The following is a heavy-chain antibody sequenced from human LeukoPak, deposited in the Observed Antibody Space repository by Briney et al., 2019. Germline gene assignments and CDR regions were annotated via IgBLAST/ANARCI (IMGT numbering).Heavy chain of an antibody. CDR2: INSDGSST. CDR3: ARDPSIVGDLHYFDY. V-gene: IGHV3-74*01. Sequence: GGSLRLSCAASGFTFSSYWMQWVRQAPGKGLVWVSRINSDGSSTSYADSVKGRFTISRDNAKNTLYLQMNSLRAEDTAVYYCARDPSIVGDLHYFDYWGQGTLVTVSS. J-gene: IGHJ4*02. D-gene: IGHD1-26*01. CDR1: GFTFSSYW.